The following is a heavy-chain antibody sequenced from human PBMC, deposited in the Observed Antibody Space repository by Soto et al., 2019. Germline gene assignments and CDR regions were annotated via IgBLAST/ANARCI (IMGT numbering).Heavy chain of an antibody. D-gene: IGHD3-3*01. V-gene: IGHV3-74*01. CDR2: IKSDGRST. CDR1: GFSFGSYS. Sequence: PGGSLRLSCAASGFSFGSYSMNWVRQAPGKGLVWVSHIKSDGRSTCYADSVKGRFTISRDNAKNTLYLEMNSLRAEDTAVYYCASVGVVPPTWGQGTLVTVSS. J-gene: IGHJ4*02. CDR3: ASVGVVPPT.